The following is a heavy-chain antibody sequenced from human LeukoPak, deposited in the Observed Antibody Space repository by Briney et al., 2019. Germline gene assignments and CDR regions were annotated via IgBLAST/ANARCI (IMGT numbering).Heavy chain of an antibody. CDR2: IKRDESET. Sequence: GESLRLSCEAYGFLFRSQWISWVRQAPARGLAWVDNIKRDESETYYVNSVKGRFTISRDNAKNSLFLQMNSLRVEDTAVYYCASLDTAMVTWRDNWGQGTLVTVSS. J-gene: IGHJ4*02. CDR1: GFLFRSQW. D-gene: IGHD5-18*01. CDR3: ASLDTAMVTWRDN. V-gene: IGHV3-7*03.